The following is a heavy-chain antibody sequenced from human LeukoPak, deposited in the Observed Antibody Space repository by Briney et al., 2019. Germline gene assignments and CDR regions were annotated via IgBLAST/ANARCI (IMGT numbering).Heavy chain of an antibody. Sequence: PGGSLRLSCAASGFTVSSYYMSWVRQAPGKGLEWVSAIYTNGDTYYADSVKGRFTISRDNSKNTVYLQMNSLRAADTALYYCATKPGGNYPFDYWGQGTLVTVSS. J-gene: IGHJ4*02. CDR2: IYTNGDT. CDR1: GFTVSSYY. V-gene: IGHV3-53*01. CDR3: ATKPGGNYPFDY. D-gene: IGHD2-8*02.